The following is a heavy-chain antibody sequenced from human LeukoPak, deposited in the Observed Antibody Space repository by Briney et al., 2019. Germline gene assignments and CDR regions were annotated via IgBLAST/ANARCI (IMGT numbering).Heavy chain of an antibody. D-gene: IGHD4-23*01. V-gene: IGHV3-53*01. CDR1: GFNVSNNY. Sequence: PGGSLRLSCAASGFNVSNNYMTWVRQAPGKGLEWVSLIYSSGSTNYADSVKGRFTISRDNSKNTLYLQVNSLRAEDTAVYYCARRGDGGRSFDYWGQGTLVTVSS. J-gene: IGHJ4*02. CDR3: ARRGDGGRSFDY. CDR2: IYSSGST.